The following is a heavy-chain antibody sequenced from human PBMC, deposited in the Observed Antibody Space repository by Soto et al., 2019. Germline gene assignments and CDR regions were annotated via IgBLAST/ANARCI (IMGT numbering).Heavy chain of an antibody. CDR1: GFTFKFYG. CDR3: AKDRGGDCPDNSCYFGADY. V-gene: IGHV3-30*18. Sequence: VQMVESGGGVVQPGKSLRLSCETSGFTFKFYGMHWVRQAPGKGLECVAVISHDGNTHYDADSVKGRFTISRDNSKNTLYLLMNSLRLDDSSTYYCAKDRGGDCPDNSCYFGADYWGQGALVTVSA. D-gene: IGHD2-2*01. J-gene: IGHJ4*02. CDR2: ISHDGNTH.